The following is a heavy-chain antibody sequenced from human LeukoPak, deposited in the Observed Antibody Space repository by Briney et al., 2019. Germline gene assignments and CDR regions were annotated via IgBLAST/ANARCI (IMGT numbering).Heavy chain of an antibody. Sequence: GGSLRLSCAASGFTFSRYSMNWVRQAPGKGLEWVSYISSSSSTIYYADSVKGRFTISRDNAKNSLYLQMNSLRDGDTAVYYCARWGYCSGGSCYDYWGQGTLATVSS. J-gene: IGHJ4*02. CDR1: GFTFSRYS. CDR3: ARWGYCSGGSCYDY. V-gene: IGHV3-48*02. D-gene: IGHD2-15*01. CDR2: ISSSSSTI.